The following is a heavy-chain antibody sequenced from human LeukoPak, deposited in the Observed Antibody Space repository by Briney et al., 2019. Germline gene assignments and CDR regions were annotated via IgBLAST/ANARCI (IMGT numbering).Heavy chain of an antibody. D-gene: IGHD6-13*01. J-gene: IGHJ4*02. V-gene: IGHV4-4*07. CDR1: GGSISNYY. CDR2: FCTSGGT. CDR3: TRGAPGIAARADY. Sequence: SETLSLTCSVSGGSISNYYWSWIRQPAGKGLEWIGRFCTSGGTRYNPSLESRVAMSVDASKNQFFLKLTSVTAADTAVYYCTRGAPGIAARADYWGQGTLVTVSS.